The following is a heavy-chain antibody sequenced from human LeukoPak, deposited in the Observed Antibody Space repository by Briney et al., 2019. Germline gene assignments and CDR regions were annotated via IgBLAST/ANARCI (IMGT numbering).Heavy chain of an antibody. CDR3: TRIPADQTFFDF. CDR2: INIDGSSI. CDR1: GFTLNKYW. V-gene: IGHV3-74*01. J-gene: IGHJ4*02. D-gene: IGHD2-2*01. Sequence: PGGSLRLSCAASGFTLNKYWMHWVRQAPGKGLVWVSRINIDGSSISYADSVRGRFTISRDNAKNTLYLQMNNLRAEDTAAYYCTRIPADQTFFDFWGQGTLVTVSS.